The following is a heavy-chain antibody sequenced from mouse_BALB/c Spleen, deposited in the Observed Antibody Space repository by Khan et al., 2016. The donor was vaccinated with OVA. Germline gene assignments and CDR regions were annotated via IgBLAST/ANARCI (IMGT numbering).Heavy chain of an antibody. CDR3: ARGNRYGAMDY. V-gene: IGHV1-7*01. CDR1: GYTFTSYW. CDR2: INPSTGYT. D-gene: IGHD2-14*01. Sequence: QVQLQQSGAELAKPGASVKMSCKASGYTFTSYWMHWVKQRPGQGLEWIGYINPSTGYTEYNQKFKDKATLTADKSSSTAYMQLSSLTSEDSAVYYCARGNRYGAMDYWGQGTSVTVSS. J-gene: IGHJ4*01.